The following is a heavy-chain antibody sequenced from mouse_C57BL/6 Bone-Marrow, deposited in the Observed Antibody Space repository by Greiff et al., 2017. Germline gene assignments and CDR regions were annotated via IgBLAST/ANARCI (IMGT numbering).Heavy chain of an antibody. D-gene: IGHD2-10*01. V-gene: IGHV5-12*01. J-gene: IGHJ3*01. Sequence: DVMLVESGGGLVQPGGSLKLSCAASGFTFRDYYMYWVRQTPEKRLEWVAYISNGGGSTYYPDTVKGRFTISRENAKNTLYLQMSRLKSEYTAMYYCARTYYCNPFAYWCQGTLVTVSA. CDR3: ARTYYCNPFAY. CDR1: GFTFRDYY. CDR2: ISNGGGST.